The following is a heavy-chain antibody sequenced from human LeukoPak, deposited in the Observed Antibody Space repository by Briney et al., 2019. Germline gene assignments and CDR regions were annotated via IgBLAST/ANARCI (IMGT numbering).Heavy chain of an antibody. J-gene: IGHJ3*02. V-gene: IGHV4-59*08. CDR1: GGSISSYY. D-gene: IGHD2-15*01. CDR2: FYYSGST. CDR3: ARRGCSGGSCPRDAFDI. Sequence: SETLSLTCTVSGGSISSYYWSWIRQPPGKGLEWIGYFYYSGSTNYNPSLKSRVTISVDTSKNQFSLKLSSVTAADTAVYYCARRGCSGGSCPRDAFDIWGQGTMVTVSS.